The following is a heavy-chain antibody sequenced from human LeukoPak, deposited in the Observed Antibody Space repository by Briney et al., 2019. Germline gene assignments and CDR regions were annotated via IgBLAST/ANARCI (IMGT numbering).Heavy chain of an antibody. CDR1: GFTLRRYS. CDR3: ARVDSSSWYLAGSVDY. D-gene: IGHD6-13*01. Sequence: GSLGLSWAASGFTLRRYSMEWVPQAPGKGLGVGSSISSSSSYIYYADAVKGRFTISRDNAKNSLYLQMNSRRAEDTAVYYCARVDSSSWYLAGSVDYWGQGTLVTVSS. J-gene: IGHJ4*02. CDR2: ISSSSSYI. V-gene: IGHV3-21*01.